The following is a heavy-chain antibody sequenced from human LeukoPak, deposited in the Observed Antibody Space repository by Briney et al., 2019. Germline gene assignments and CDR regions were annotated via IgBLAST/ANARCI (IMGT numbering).Heavy chain of an antibody. J-gene: IGHJ4*02. D-gene: IGHD4-4*01. CDR3: ASHPGKDEYSMAY. CDR1: GFTFSSYS. V-gene: IGHV3-48*01. CDR2: ISSRSSTI. Sequence: GGSLRLSCAASGFTFSSYSMNWVRQAPGRGLEWVSYISSRSSTIYYADSVKGRFTISRDNSKNTLYLQMNSLRVDDTAVYYCASHPGKDEYSMAYWGQGTLVTVSS.